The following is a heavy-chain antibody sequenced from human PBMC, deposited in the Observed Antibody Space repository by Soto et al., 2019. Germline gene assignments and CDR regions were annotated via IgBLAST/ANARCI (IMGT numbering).Heavy chain of an antibody. J-gene: IGHJ5*02. CDR3: ARVRLRGGYCSGGSCWDP. D-gene: IGHD2-15*01. V-gene: IGHV1-18*01. CDR1: GYTFTSYA. CDR2: ISAYNGNT. Sequence: QVQLVQSGAEVKKPGASVKVSCKASGYTFTSYAISWVRQAPGQGLEWMGWISAYNGNTNYAQKLQGRVTMTTDTSTSTAYMGLRSLRSDDTAVYYWARVRLRGGYCSGGSCWDPWGQGALVTVSS.